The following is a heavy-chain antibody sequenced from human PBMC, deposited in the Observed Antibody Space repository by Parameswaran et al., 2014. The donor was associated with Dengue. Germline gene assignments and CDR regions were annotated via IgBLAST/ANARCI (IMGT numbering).Heavy chain of an antibody. D-gene: IGHD4-23*01. V-gene: IGHV2-70*01. J-gene: IGHJ6*02. CDR2: IDWDDDK. CDR3: ARSTVVTPDYGMDV. Sequence: WIRQPPGKALEWLALIDWDDDKYYSTSLKTRLTISKDTSKNQVVLTMTNMDPVDTATYYCARSTVVTPDYGMDVWGQGTTVTVSS.